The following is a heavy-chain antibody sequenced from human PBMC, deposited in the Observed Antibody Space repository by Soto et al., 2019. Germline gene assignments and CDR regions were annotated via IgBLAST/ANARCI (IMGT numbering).Heavy chain of an antibody. CDR3: ARGGGSGWHGDWFDP. CDR2: MNPNSDGA. Sequence: QVHIVQSGAEVKEPGASVKVSCKASGYSFTDYYIHWVRQAPGQGLEWMGWMNPNSDGANYAQKFRGRVTMTRDKSLRTAYMEVKRLTSDDTAVYFCARGGGSGWHGDWFDPWGQGTLVTVSS. J-gene: IGHJ5*02. CDR1: GYSFTDYY. D-gene: IGHD6-19*01. V-gene: IGHV1-2*02.